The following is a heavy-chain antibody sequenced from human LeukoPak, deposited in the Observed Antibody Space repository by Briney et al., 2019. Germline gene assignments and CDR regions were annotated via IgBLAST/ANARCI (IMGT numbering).Heavy chain of an antibody. J-gene: IGHJ4*02. D-gene: IGHD3-10*01. CDR3: ARVIRFGSGNFHYYFDY. CDR1: GFTFSDYY. Sequence: GGSLRLSCAASGFTFSDYYMAWIRQAPGKGLEGVSAINNSGSPLDNADSVEERFTISRDNAENSLFLQMDSLRADDTAVYYCARVIRFGSGNFHYYFDYWGQGTLVTVSS. CDR2: INNSGSPL. V-gene: IGHV3-11*01.